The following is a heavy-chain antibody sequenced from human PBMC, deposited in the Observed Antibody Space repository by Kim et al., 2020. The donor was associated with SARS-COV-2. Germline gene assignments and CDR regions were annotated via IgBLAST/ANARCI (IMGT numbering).Heavy chain of an antibody. CDR2: IYYSGST. V-gene: IGHV4-31*03. CDR1: GGSISSGGYY. D-gene: IGHD2-15*01. J-gene: IGHJ4*02. CDR3: ARRGYCSGGSCYSHFDY. Sequence: SETLSLTCTVSGGSISSGGYYWSWIRQHPGKGLEWIGYIYYSGSTYYNPSLKSRVTISVDTSKNQFSLKLSSVTAADTAVYYCARRGYCSGGSCYSHFDYWGQGTLVTVSS.